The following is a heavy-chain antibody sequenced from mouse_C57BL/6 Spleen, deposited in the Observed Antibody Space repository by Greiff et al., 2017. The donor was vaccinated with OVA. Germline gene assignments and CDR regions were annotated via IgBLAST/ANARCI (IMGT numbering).Heavy chain of an antibody. CDR3: ARGYSNYGPFAY. CDR1: GYTFTSYW. Sequence: QVQVQQPGAELVRPGSSVKLSCKASGYTFTSYWMHWVKQRPIQGLEWIGNIDPSDSETHYNQKFKDKATLTVDKSSSTAYMQLSSLTSEDSAVYYCARGYSNYGPFAYWGQGTLVTVSA. J-gene: IGHJ3*01. D-gene: IGHD2-5*01. CDR2: IDPSDSET. V-gene: IGHV1-52*01.